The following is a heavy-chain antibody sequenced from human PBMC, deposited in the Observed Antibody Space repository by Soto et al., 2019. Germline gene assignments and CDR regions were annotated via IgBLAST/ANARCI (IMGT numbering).Heavy chain of an antibody. CDR1: GGTFSSSA. CDR2: INPIFGTA. Sequence: SVKVSCKASGGTFSSSAISWVRQAPGQGLEWMGGINPIFGTAHYAQKFQGRVTITAGESTSTAYMELSSLRSEDTAMYYCARAYCGGDCTRSYYYYYMDAWGQGTTVTVSS. CDR3: ARAYCGGDCTRSYYYYYMDA. J-gene: IGHJ6*02. V-gene: IGHV1-69*13. D-gene: IGHD2-21*02.